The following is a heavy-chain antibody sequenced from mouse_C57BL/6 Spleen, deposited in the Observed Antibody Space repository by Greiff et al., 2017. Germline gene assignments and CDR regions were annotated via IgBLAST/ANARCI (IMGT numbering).Heavy chain of an antibody. D-gene: IGHD1-1*01. J-gene: IGHJ2*01. CDR1: GYTFTRYW. CDR2: INPSNGGT. V-gene: IGHV1-53*01. CDR3: ARRGSLDY. Sequence: VQLQQPGTELVKPGASVKLSCKASGYTFTRYWMHWVKQRPGQGLDWIGNINPSNGGTNYNEKFKSKATLTVDKSSITAYMQPSSLKSEDSADYYGARRGSLDYWGQGTTRTVSS.